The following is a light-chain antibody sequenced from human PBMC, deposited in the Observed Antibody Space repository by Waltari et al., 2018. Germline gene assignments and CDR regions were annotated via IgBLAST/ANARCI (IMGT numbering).Light chain of an antibody. CDR3: HSRDTTSTRL. CDR2: GQN. J-gene: IGLJ2*01. V-gene: IGLV3-19*01. Sequence: SSELTQDPAVSVALGQTVRITCQGDSLRRFYASWYQQRPGQAPILVLYGQNKRPSGIPDRFSGSTSGNTASLTITRAQAEDEGDYFCHSRDTTSTRLFGGGTRVTV. CDR1: SLRRFY.